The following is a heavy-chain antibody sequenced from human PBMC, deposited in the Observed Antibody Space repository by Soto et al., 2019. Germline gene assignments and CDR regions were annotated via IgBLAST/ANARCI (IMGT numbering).Heavy chain of an antibody. CDR1: GLTFSSHT. V-gene: IGHV3-21*02. Sequence: EVQLVESGGGLVKPGGSLRLSCVASGLTFSSHTMNWVRQAPGMGLEWVSSITSSGSDMYYADSVKARFTISRDNAKNSLYLQMNSLRAEDTAVYYGAEQAGLDVWGQGTTVTVSS. CDR2: ITSSGSDM. J-gene: IGHJ6*02. CDR3: AEQAGLDV.